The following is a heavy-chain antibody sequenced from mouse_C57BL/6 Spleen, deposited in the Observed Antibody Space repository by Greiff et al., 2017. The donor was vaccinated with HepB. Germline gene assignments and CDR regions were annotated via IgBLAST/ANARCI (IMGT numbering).Heavy chain of an antibody. V-gene: IGHV1-82*01. Sequence: SGPELVKPGASVKISCKASGYAFSSSWMNWVKQRPGKGLEWIGRIYPGDGDTNYNGKFKGKATLTADKSSSTAYMQLSSLTSEDSAVYFCARSYGSREDYAMDYWGQGTSVTVSS. J-gene: IGHJ4*01. CDR1: GYAFSSSW. CDR2: IYPGDGDT. D-gene: IGHD1-1*01. CDR3: ARSYGSREDYAMDY.